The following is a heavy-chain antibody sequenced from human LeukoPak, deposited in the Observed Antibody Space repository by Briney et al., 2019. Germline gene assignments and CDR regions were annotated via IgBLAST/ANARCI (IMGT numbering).Heavy chain of an antibody. Sequence: GSLRLSCAASGFTFSSYWMSWVRQAPGKGLEWVANIKQDGSEKYYVDSVKGRFTISRDNAKNSLYLQMNSLRAEDTAVYYCARESGSYDPYGMDVWGQGTTVTVSS. CDR2: IKQDGSEK. V-gene: IGHV3-7*01. CDR1: GFTFSSYW. J-gene: IGHJ6*02. D-gene: IGHD1-26*01. CDR3: ARESGSYDPYGMDV.